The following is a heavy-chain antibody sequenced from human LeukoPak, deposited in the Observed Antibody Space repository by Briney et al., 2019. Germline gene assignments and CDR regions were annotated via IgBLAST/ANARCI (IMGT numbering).Heavy chain of an antibody. CDR2: ISYDGSNK. D-gene: IGHD3-10*01. J-gene: IGHJ4*01. Sequence: PVRSQRLSCAASGFTFTSYGMHWVRQAPGKGLEWVAVISYDGSNKYYADSVKGRFTISRDDSKNTLYLQMNSLRAEDTAVYYCAKDGGDGSGSYPDYWGHGTLVTVSS. CDR3: AKDGGDGSGSYPDY. V-gene: IGHV3-30*18. CDR1: GFTFTSYG.